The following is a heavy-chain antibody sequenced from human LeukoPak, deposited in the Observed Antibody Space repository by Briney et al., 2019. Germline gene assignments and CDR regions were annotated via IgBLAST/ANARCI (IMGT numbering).Heavy chain of an antibody. CDR3: ARSSDQQLASAYYYYGMDV. Sequence: SVKVSCKASGGTFSSYAISWVRQAPGQGLEWMGGIITIFGTANYAQKFQGRVTITADKSTSTAYMELSSLRSEDTAVYYCARSSDQQLASAYYYYGMDVWGQGTTVTVSS. CDR1: GGTFSSYA. J-gene: IGHJ6*02. V-gene: IGHV1-69*06. D-gene: IGHD6-13*01. CDR2: IITIFGTA.